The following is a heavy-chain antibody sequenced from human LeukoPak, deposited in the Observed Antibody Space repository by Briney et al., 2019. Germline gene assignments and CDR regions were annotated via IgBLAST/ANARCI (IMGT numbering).Heavy chain of an antibody. V-gene: IGHV3-48*01. J-gene: IGHJ4*02. D-gene: IGHD1-7*01. CDR2: ISSSSSTI. CDR3: ARDGTTGTTWPVYYFDY. Sequence: GGSLRLSCAASGFTFSSYSMNWVRQAPGKGLEWVSYISSSSSTIYYADSVKGRFTISRDNAKNSLYLQMNSLRAEDTAVYYCARDGTTGTTWPVYYFDYWGQGTLVTVSS. CDR1: GFTFSSYS.